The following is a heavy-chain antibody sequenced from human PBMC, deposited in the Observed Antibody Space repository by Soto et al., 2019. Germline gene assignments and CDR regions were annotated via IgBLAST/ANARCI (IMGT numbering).Heavy chain of an antibody. CDR2: VNSDGSDI. J-gene: IGHJ4*02. CDR3: ARGPGRNSHFDW. V-gene: IGHV3-74*01. D-gene: IGHD4-4*01. Sequence: GGSLRLSCVASGISLRGYWMFWVRQAPGKGLVWVSRVNSDGSDITYADSVRGRFTVSRDNAKSTLYLQMNSLRGEDTAVYYCARGPGRNSHFDWWGQGTLVTVSS. CDR1: GISLRGYW.